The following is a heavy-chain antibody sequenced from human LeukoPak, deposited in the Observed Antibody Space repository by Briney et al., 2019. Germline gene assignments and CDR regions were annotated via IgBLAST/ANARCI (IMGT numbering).Heavy chain of an antibody. J-gene: IGHJ4*02. D-gene: IGHD2-15*01. V-gene: IGHV4-59*11. CDR3: ARVGCSGGSCYPDY. CDR2: IHYSGDI. Sequence: SETLSLTCSVSGASISSHYWSWIRQPPGKGLEWIGYIHYSGDINYNPSLKSRVTISAYTSKNQLSLKLSSVTAADTAVYYCARVGCSGGSCYPDYWGQGTLVTVSS. CDR1: GASISSHY.